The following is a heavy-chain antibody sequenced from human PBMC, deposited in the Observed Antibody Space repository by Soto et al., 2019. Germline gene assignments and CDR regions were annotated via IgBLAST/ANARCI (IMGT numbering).Heavy chain of an antibody. Sequence: GSTVYNPSLKSRVTISLDTSKNQFSLKVTSVTAADTAVYYCARLPSSGIKRAFDYWGQGMLVTVSS. CDR2: GST. J-gene: IGHJ4*02. D-gene: IGHD1-26*01. V-gene: IGHV4-39*01. CDR3: ARLPSSGIKRAFDY.